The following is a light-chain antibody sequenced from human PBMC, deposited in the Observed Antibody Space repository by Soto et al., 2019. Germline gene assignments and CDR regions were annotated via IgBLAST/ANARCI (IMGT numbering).Light chain of an antibody. J-gene: IGKJ1*01. CDR3: HQRSQ. CDR1: QSVSSY. CDR2: DAS. Sequence: AAVSLSTRERATLSCRASQSVSSYLAWYQQKPGQAPRLLIYDASNRATGIPARFSGSGSGTDFTLTLSRLETEDFAAYSAHQRSQFAQGTKAAIK. V-gene: IGKV3-11*01.